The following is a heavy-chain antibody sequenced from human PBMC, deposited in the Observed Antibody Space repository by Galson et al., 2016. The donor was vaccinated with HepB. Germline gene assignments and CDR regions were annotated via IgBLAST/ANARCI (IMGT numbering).Heavy chain of an antibody. V-gene: IGHV4-31*03. CDR1: GASISSSGGDY. Sequence: TLSLTCSVSGASISSSGGDYWNWIRHHPRKGLEWIGNIYFSGTAYYNPSLNSRLTMSVDTSNNQFSLNLTSVTAADTALHYCARTVAIRKGLHGGVDAWGQGTLVTVSS. CDR3: ARTVAIRKGLHGGVDA. CDR2: IYFSGTA. D-gene: IGHD4-11*01. J-gene: IGHJ5*02.